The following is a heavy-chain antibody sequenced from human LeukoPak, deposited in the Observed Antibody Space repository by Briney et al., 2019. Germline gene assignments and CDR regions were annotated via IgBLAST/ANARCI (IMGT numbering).Heavy chain of an antibody. CDR3: AKVRGTYSSGFFFDY. CDR2: ISWNSGYI. J-gene: IGHJ4*02. CDR1: GFSFEDYA. D-gene: IGHD6-19*01. Sequence: GGSLRLSCAGSGFSFEDYAMHWARQAPGKGLEWLSIISWNSGYIGYADSVKGRFTISRDNAKNSLYLQMNSLRAVDTAFYYCAKVRGTYSSGFFFDYWGPGALVTVSS. V-gene: IGHV3-9*01.